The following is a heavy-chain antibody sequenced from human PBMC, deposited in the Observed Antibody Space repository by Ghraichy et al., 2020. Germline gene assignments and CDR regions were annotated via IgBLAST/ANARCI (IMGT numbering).Heavy chain of an antibody. Sequence: GGSLRLSCAASGFTVNSNYMSWVRQAPGKGPEWVSVIYSGGTTFYTDSVKGRFIISRDNSKNTLYLQMNSLRAEDTAVYHCARGGALGPGSGYFDYWGQGTLVTVSS. CDR2: IYSGGTT. D-gene: IGHD3-10*01. CDR1: GFTVNSNY. V-gene: IGHV3-53*01. J-gene: IGHJ4*02. CDR3: ARGGALGPGSGYFDY.